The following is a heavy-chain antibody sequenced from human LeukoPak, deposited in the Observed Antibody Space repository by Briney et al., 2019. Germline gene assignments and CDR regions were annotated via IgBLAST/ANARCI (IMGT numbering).Heavy chain of an antibody. CDR3: ARDYSNSSGYYYGFPSYYYYYMDV. CDR1: GGSISSYY. J-gene: IGHJ6*03. Sequence: PSETLSLTCTVSGGSISSYYWSWIRQPPGKGLEWIGYIYYSGSTYYNPSLKSRVTISVDTSKNQFSLKLSSVTAADTAVYYCARDYSNSSGYYYGFPSYYYYYMDVWGKGTTVTVSS. V-gene: IGHV4-59*12. D-gene: IGHD3-22*01. CDR2: IYYSGST.